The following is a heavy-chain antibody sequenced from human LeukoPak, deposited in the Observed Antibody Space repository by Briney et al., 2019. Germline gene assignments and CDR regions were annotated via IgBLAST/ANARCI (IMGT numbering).Heavy chain of an antibody. CDR3: ASLVGGYYPPVEAFDI. D-gene: IGHD3-3*01. Sequence: GGSLRLSCAASGFTFSRCWMHWVRQAPGKGLVWVSRINGDGSTTNYADSVRGRFTISRDNAKNTLYLQMNSLRADDSAVYYCASLVGGYYPPVEAFDIWGQGTTVIVSS. CDR1: GFTFSRCW. V-gene: IGHV3-74*01. CDR2: INGDGSTT. J-gene: IGHJ3*02.